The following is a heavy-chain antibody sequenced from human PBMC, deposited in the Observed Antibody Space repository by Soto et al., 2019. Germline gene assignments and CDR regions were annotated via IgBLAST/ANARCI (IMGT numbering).Heavy chain of an antibody. V-gene: IGHV3-23*01. D-gene: IGHD3-10*01. CDR3: AKTSGWFNT. Sequence: GGSLRLSCAASGFPFSSTDMTWVRQAPGKGLEWVSTIDGSGGTTYYADSVKGRFTISRDNSINTVFLQMNSLRADDTALYFCAKTSGWFNTWGQGALVTVSA. CDR2: IDGSGGTT. J-gene: IGHJ5*02. CDR1: GFPFSSTD.